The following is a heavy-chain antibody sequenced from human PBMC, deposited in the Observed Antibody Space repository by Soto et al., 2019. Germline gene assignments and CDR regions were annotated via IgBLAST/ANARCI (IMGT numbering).Heavy chain of an antibody. D-gene: IGHD5-12*01. CDR2: IYWNDDK. V-gene: IGHV2-5*01. J-gene: IGHJ3*02. Sequence: QITLKESGPTPVKPTQALTLTCTASGLSFGTSGVGVGWIRQPPGEALECLALIYWNDDKRYSPCLKSSLTINKDTAKVQVVLTMTTVDPVDTATYYCATMATMATAAFDIWAHGTMGTISS. CDR1: GLSFGTSGVG. CDR3: ATMATMATAAFDI.